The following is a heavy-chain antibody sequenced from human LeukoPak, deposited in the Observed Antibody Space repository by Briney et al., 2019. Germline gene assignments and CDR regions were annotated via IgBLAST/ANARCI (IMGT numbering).Heavy chain of an antibody. D-gene: IGHD3-10*01. J-gene: IGHJ5*02. Sequence: SETLSLTCTVSGGSISSYYWSWIRQPPGKGLEWIGYIYYSGSTNYNPSLKSRVTISVDTSKNQFSLKLSSVTAADTAVYYWARASITMVRGVIKRSWFDPWGQGTLVTVSS. CDR1: GGSISSYY. CDR2: IYYSGST. V-gene: IGHV4-59*01. CDR3: ARASITMVRGVIKRSWFDP.